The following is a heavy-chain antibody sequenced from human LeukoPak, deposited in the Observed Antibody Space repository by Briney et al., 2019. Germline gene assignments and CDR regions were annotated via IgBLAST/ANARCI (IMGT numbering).Heavy chain of an antibody. CDR3: ASVTTYYYDSSGYYGRSEYFQH. J-gene: IGHJ1*01. V-gene: IGHV4-30-4*01. CDR2: IYYSGST. D-gene: IGHD3-22*01. CDR1: GGSISSGDYY. Sequence: SETLSLTCTVSGGSISSGDYYWSWIRQPPGKGLEWIGYIYYSGSTYYNPSLKSRVTISVDTSKNQFSLKLSSVTAADTAVYYCASVTTYYYDSSGYYGRSEYFQHWGQGTLVTVSS.